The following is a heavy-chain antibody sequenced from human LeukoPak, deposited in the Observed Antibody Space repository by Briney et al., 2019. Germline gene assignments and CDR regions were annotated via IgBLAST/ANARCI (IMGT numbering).Heavy chain of an antibody. CDR2: IKQDGSEK. CDR1: GFTFGSYW. J-gene: IGHJ4*02. D-gene: IGHD1-1*01. V-gene: IGHV3-7*01. CDR3: ARNFNWRFDY. Sequence: GSLRLSCAASGFTFGSYWMSWVRQAPGKGLEWVANIKQDGSEKYYVDSVKGRFTISRDNAKNSLYLQMNSLRAEDTAVYYCARNFNWRFDYWGQGTLVTVSS.